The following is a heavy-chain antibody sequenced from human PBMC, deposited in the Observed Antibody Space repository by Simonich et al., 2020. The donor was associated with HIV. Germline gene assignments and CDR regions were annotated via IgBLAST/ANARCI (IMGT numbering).Heavy chain of an antibody. Sequence: QVQLQESGPGLVKPSGTLSLTCGVSGDSISSYNWWSWVRQPPGKGLEWIGYIYYSGSTNYNPSLKSRVTRSVDTSKNQFSLKLSSVTAADTAMYYCATRAGAGFDIWGQGTMVTVSS. CDR2: IYYSGST. J-gene: IGHJ3*02. CDR1: GDSISSYNW. CDR3: ATRAGAGFDI. D-gene: IGHD3-10*01. V-gene: IGHV4-4*02.